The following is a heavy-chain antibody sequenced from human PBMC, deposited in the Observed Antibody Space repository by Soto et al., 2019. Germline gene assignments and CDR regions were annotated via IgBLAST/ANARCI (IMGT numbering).Heavy chain of an antibody. CDR1: GYTFTSYG. CDR2: ISAYNGDT. D-gene: IGHD6-13*01. Sequence: ASVKVSCKASGYTFTSYGISWVRQAPGQGLEWMGWISAYNGDTNYAQKLQGRVTMTTDTSTSTAYMELRSLRSDDTAVYYCARKEQQPTYYYYGMDVWGQGTTVTVSS. J-gene: IGHJ6*02. CDR3: ARKEQQPTYYYYGMDV. V-gene: IGHV1-18*01.